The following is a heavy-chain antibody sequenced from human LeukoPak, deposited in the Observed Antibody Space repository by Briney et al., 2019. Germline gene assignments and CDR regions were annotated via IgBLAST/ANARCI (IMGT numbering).Heavy chain of an antibody. CDR2: IIPIFGTA. Sequence: GSSVKVSCKASGGTFRSYAISWVRQATGQGLEWMGRIIPIFGTANYAQKFQGRVTITTDESTSTAYMELSSLRSEDTAVYYCARGNIVATTFDYWGQGTLVTVSS. V-gene: IGHV1-69*05. CDR3: ARGNIVATTFDY. CDR1: GGTFRSYA. D-gene: IGHD5-12*01. J-gene: IGHJ4*02.